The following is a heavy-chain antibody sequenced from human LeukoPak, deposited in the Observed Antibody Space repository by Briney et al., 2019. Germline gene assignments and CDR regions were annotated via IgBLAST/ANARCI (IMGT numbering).Heavy chain of an antibody. V-gene: IGHV5-51*01. Sequence: GESLQTSCKGSGYTFTNYWITWVRPLPGKGLEWMGIIYPGDSETRYSPSFQGQVTISADKSISTAYLQWSSLKASDTAMYYCARRDGVPGRMDVWGQGTTVTVSS. CDR1: GYTFTNYW. CDR2: IYPGDSET. CDR3: ARRDGVPGRMDV. D-gene: IGHD3-3*01. J-gene: IGHJ6*02.